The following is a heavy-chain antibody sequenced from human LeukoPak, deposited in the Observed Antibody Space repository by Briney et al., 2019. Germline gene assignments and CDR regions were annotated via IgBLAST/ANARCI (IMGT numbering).Heavy chain of an antibody. CDR1: GFTFSSYG. J-gene: IGHJ5*02. CDR2: IWYDGSNK. Sequence: PGRSLRLSCAASGFTFSSYGMPWVRQAPGKGLEWVAVIWYDGSNKYYADSVKGRFTISRDNSKNTLYLQMNSLRAEDTAVYSCARGGSGSSWSAPWGQGPWSPSPQ. V-gene: IGHV3-33*01. D-gene: IGHD1-26*01. CDR3: ARGGSGSSWSAP.